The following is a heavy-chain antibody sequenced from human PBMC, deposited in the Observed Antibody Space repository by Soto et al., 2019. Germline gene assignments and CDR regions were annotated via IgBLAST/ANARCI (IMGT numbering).Heavy chain of an antibody. Sequence: GGSLRLSCAASGFTFSSYAMSWVRQAPGKGLEWVSGISGSGGSTYYADSVKGRFTISRDNSKNTLYLQMNSLRAEDTAVYYCAKSNRGYSGYDLLSGFDYWGQGTLVTVSS. CDR3: AKSNRGYSGYDLLSGFDY. CDR2: ISGSGGST. V-gene: IGHV3-23*01. CDR1: GFTFSSYA. D-gene: IGHD5-12*01. J-gene: IGHJ4*02.